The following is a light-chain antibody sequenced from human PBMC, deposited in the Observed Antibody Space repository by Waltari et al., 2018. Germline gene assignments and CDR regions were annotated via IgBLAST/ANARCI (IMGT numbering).Light chain of an antibody. CDR1: QTPYF. CDR2: DTS. CDR3: QQYGPSPLYT. V-gene: IGKV3-20*01. Sequence: EIVLTQSPGTLSLSPGERATLSCRASQTPYFLAWYQQKPGQAPRLLIYDTSTRAIGIADRFSGSGSGTDFTLTISRLEPEDFAVYYCQQYGPSPLYTFGRGTKVEI. J-gene: IGKJ2*01.